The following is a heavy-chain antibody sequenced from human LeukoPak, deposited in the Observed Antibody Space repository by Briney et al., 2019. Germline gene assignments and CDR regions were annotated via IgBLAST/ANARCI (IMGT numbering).Heavy chain of an antibody. D-gene: IGHD3-10*01. V-gene: IGHV1-2*02. J-gene: IGHJ4*02. CDR1: GYTLTGYY. CDR3: ARVPAMVWGVPPPYYFDY. Sequence: GASVTVSCMPSGYTLTGYYIHWVRQAPGQWLEWMGWINPDSGGTNYAQKFQGRVTMTRDTSISTAYMELSRLRSDDTAVYYCARVPAMVWGVPPPYYFDYWGQGTLVTVSS. CDR2: INPDSGGT.